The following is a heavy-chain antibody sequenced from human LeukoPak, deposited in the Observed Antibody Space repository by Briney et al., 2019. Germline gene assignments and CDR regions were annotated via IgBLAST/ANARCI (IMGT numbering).Heavy chain of an antibody. D-gene: IGHD6-13*01. J-gene: IGHJ2*01. CDR1: GYTLTELS. CDR2: FDPEGGET. Sequence: ASVKVSCKVSGYTLTELSMHWVRQAPGKGLEWMGGFDPEGGETIYAQKFQGRVTMTEDTSTDTAYMELSSLRSEDTAVYYCATANRSLAAAGHSNWYFDLWGRGTLVTVSS. CDR3: ATANRSLAAAGHSNWYFDL. V-gene: IGHV1-24*01.